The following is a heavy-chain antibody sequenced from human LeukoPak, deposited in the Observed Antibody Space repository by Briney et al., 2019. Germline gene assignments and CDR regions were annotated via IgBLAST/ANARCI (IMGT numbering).Heavy chain of an antibody. J-gene: IGHJ4*02. Sequence: SVKVSCKASGGTFSSYAISWVRQAPGQGLEWMGGIIPIFGTANYAQKFQGRVTIAADESTSTAYMELSSLRSEDTAVYYCARDPLPNYYDSSGYLEGYWGQGTLVTVSS. V-gene: IGHV1-69*13. CDR1: GGTFSSYA. CDR2: IIPIFGTA. CDR3: ARDPLPNYYDSSGYLEGY. D-gene: IGHD3-22*01.